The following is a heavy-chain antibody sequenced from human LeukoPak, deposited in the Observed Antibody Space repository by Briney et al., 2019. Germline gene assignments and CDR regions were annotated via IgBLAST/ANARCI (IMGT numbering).Heavy chain of an antibody. CDR1: GFTFSTYA. D-gene: IGHD5-18*01. CDR2: TSGSGRNT. J-gene: IGHJ4*02. V-gene: IGHV3-23*01. Sequence: GGSLRLSCAASGFTFSTYAMTWVRQAPGKGLEWVSGTSGSGRNTYYADSVKGRFTISRDNSKNTLYLQMNSLRAEDTAIYYCAKDPGSNSYGSFDNWGQGTLVTVSS. CDR3: AKDPGSNSYGSFDN.